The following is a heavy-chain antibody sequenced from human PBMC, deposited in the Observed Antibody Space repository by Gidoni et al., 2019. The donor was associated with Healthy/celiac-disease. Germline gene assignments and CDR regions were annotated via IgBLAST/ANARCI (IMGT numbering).Heavy chain of an antibody. CDR3: ARGGGYDYVWGSYRFSPPDY. Sequence: EVQLVESGGGLVQPGGSLRLSCAASGFTFSSYWMRWVRQAPGKGLEWVANIKQDGSEKYYVDAVKSRFTIARDNAKNSRYLQRNSLRAEDTAVYYWARGGGYDYVWGSYRFSPPDYWGQGTLVTVSS. J-gene: IGHJ4*02. D-gene: IGHD3-16*02. CDR1: GFTFSSYW. V-gene: IGHV3-7*04. CDR2: IKQDGSEK.